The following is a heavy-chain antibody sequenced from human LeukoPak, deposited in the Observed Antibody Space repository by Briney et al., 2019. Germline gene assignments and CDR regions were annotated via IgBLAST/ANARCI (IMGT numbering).Heavy chain of an antibody. D-gene: IGHD2-2*02. J-gene: IGHJ3*02. CDR3: AKAEDIVVVPAAILSLAFDI. CDR1: GYTFTSYD. V-gene: IGHV1-8*01. CDR2: MNPNSGNT. Sequence: ASVKVSCKASGYTFTSYDINWVRQATGQGLEWMGWMNPNSGNTGYAQKFQGRVTMTRNTSISTAYMELSSLRSEDTAVYYCAKAEDIVVVPAAILSLAFDIWGQGTMVTVSS.